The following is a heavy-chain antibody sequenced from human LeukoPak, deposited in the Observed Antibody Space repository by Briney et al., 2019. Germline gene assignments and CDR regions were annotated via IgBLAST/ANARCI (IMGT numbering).Heavy chain of an antibody. CDR3: ARGIAAPLYYFDY. J-gene: IGHJ4*02. CDR2: IYYSGST. CDR1: GGSISSYY. D-gene: IGHD6-13*01. V-gene: IGHV4-59*01. Sequence: KSSETLPLTCTVSGGSISSYYWSWIRQPPGKGLEWIGYIYYSGSTNYNPSLKSRVTISVDTSKNQFSLKLSSVTAADTAVYYCARGIAAPLYYFDYWGQGTLVTVSS.